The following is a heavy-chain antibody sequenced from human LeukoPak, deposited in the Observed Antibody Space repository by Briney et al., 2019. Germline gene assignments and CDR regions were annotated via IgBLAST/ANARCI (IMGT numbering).Heavy chain of an antibody. CDR3: ARDPGYSYGDLDY. Sequence: GGSLRLSCAASGFTFSSYWMSWVRQAPGKGLEWVANIKQDGSEKYYVDSVKGRFTISRDNAKNSLYLQMHSLRAEDTAVYYCARDPGYSYGDLDYWGQGTLVTVSS. J-gene: IGHJ4*02. D-gene: IGHD5-18*01. V-gene: IGHV3-7*01. CDR2: IKQDGSEK. CDR1: GFTFSSYW.